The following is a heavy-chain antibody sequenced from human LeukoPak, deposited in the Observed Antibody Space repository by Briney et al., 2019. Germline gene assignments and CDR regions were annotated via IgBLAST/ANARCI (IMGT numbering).Heavy chain of an antibody. V-gene: IGHV3-20*04. CDR1: GSRFDDHG. J-gene: IGHJ4*02. CDR2: INWNGGST. CDR3: ARGDSSGSYFDD. D-gene: IGHD3-22*01. Sequence: PVGSLRLSCTAPGSRFDDHGMAWVRQVPGKGLEWVCGINWNGGSTGYADSVKGRFTISRDNAKNSLYLQMNSLRADDTALYYCARGDSSGSYFDDWGQGTLVTVSS.